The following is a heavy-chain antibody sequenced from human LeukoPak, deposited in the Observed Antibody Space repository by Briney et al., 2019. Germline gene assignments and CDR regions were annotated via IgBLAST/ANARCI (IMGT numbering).Heavy chain of an antibody. CDR2: IYYSGST. D-gene: IGHD5-18*01. J-gene: IGHJ6*02. CDR1: GGSISSGDYY. Sequence: TSETLSLTCTVSGGSISSGDYYWSWIRQHPGKGLEWIGYIYYSGSTYYNPSLKSRVIISVDTSKNQLSLKLSSVTAADTAVYYCASVDSSYYYGMDVWGQGTTVTVSS. V-gene: IGHV4-31*03. CDR3: ASVDSSYYYGMDV.